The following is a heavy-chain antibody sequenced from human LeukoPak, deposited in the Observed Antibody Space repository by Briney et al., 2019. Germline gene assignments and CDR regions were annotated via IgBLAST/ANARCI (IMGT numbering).Heavy chain of an antibody. CDR2: IKSKTDGGTT. CDR1: GFTFSNSW. J-gene: IGHJ1*01. CDR3: TTITRRALYFQH. Sequence: GGSLRLSCAASGFTFSNSWMSWVRQAPGKGLEWVGRIKSKTDGGTTDYAAPVKGRFTISRDDSKNTLYLQMNSLKTEDTAVYYCTTITRRALYFQHWGQGTLVTVSS. V-gene: IGHV3-15*01. D-gene: IGHD1-14*01.